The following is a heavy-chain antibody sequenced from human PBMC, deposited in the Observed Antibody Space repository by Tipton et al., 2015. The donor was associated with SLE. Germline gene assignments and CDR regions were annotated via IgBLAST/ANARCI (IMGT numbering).Heavy chain of an antibody. CDR1: GGSISSYY. CDR3: AREIGVTNYFDY. Sequence: TLSLTCTVSGGSISSYYWSWIRQPPGKGLEWIGRIYTSGSTNYNPSLKSRVTISVDTSKNQFSLKLSSVTAADTAVYYCAREIGVTNYFDYWGQGTLVTVSS. CDR2: IYTSGST. J-gene: IGHJ4*02. V-gene: IGHV4-4*08. D-gene: IGHD4-11*01.